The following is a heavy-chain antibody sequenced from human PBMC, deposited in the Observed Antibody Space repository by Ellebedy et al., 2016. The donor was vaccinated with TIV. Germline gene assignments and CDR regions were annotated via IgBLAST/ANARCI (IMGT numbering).Heavy chain of an antibody. Sequence: GESLKISCAASGFTFSSHDMHWVRQPTGKGLEWVSGITSAGDTYYLGSVKGRFIISRDSAKNSLYLQMNSLRAEDTAVYYCARGVDSSSSWYDYWGQGTLVTVSS. V-gene: IGHV3-13*01. CDR1: GFTFSSHD. D-gene: IGHD6-13*01. CDR3: ARGVDSSSSWYDY. CDR2: ITSAGDT. J-gene: IGHJ4*02.